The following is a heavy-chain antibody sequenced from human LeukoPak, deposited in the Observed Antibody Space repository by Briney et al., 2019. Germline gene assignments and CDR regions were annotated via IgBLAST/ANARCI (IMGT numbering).Heavy chain of an antibody. CDR1: GFTFSNYY. J-gene: IGHJ3*02. V-gene: IGHV3-21*04. CDR3: ARSYDTSGYYLYAFDI. Sequence: PGGSLRLSCAASGFTFSNYYMNWVRQAPGKGLEWVSYISSRGSYTYYADSVRGRFTISRDNAKNSLYLQMNSLRAEDTASYYCARSYDTSGYYLYAFDIWGQGTMVTVSS. CDR2: ISSRGSYT. D-gene: IGHD3-22*01.